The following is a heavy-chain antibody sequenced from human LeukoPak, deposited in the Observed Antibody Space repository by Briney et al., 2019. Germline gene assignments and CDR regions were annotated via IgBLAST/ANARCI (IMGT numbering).Heavy chain of an antibody. CDR3: AKNDDRDWYQVY. CDR2: ISSSGGST. Sequence: PGGSLRLSCAASEFTFSTYAMSWVRQAPGKGLEWVSTISSSGGSTYYADSVKGRFTISRDNSKNTVYLQMNSLRAEDTAVYYCAKNDDRDWYQVYWGRATLVTFSS. CDR1: EFTFSTYA. V-gene: IGHV3-23*01. J-gene: IGHJ4*02. D-gene: IGHD2-2*01.